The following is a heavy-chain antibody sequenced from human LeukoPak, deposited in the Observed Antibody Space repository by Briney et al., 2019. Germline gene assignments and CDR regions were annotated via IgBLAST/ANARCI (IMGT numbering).Heavy chain of an antibody. CDR1: GGSISSADYY. V-gene: IGHV4-61*02. CDR3: VREPGDGYNSLDH. CDR2: IYTSGST. Sequence: SETLSLTCTVSGGSISSADYYWSWIRQPAGKGLEWVGRIYTSGSTNYNPSLKSRVTISVDTSKNQFSLKLSSVTAADTAVYYCVREPGDGYNSLDHWGQGTLVTVSS. D-gene: IGHD5-24*01. J-gene: IGHJ4*02.